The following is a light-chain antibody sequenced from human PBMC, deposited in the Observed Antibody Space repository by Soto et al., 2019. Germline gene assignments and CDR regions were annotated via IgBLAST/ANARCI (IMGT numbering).Light chain of an antibody. V-gene: IGKV3-20*01. CDR1: QSVSSNY. Sequence: EIVLTQSPGTLSLSPGERGTLSCRASQSVSSNYLAWYQQKPGQAPRLLIYSAFSRAPGIPDRFSGSGSGTDFTLTISRLEAEDFAVYYCQYYGSPPWTFGQGTKVEIK. J-gene: IGKJ1*01. CDR2: SAF. CDR3: QYYGSPPWT.